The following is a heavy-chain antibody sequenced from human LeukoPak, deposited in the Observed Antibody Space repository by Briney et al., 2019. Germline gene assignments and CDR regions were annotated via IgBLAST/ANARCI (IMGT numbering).Heavy chain of an antibody. CDR3: ARAPYFDWLSASDV. CDR2: TSTKGTT. D-gene: IGHD3-9*01. Sequence: PSETLSLTCSVSGHPISSANHYWSCIPQPAGKGLERIGRTSTKGTTNYNPSLMRRLTLSLHNTKNHSFLTQTSLTAPDTAVYYCARAPYFDWLSASDVWGQGTMLTVSS. J-gene: IGHJ3*01. V-gene: IGHV4-61*02. CDR1: GHPISSANHY.